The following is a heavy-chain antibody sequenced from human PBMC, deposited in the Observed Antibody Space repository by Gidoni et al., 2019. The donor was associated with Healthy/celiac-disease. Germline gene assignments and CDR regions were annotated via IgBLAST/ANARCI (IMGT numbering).Heavy chain of an antibody. CDR1: GFTFSSYA. Sequence: EVQLVESGGGLVQPGGSLRLSCSASGFTFSSYAMHWVRQAPGKGLEYVSAISSNGSSTYYTYSVKGRFTISRDNSKNTLYFQMGSLRAEDTAVYYCVKDNLQLVDFCGGNVGGWGQGTLVTVSS. J-gene: IGHJ4*02. CDR3: VKDNLQLVDFCGGNVGG. V-gene: IGHV3-64D*06. D-gene: IGHD3-3*01. CDR2: ISSNGSST.